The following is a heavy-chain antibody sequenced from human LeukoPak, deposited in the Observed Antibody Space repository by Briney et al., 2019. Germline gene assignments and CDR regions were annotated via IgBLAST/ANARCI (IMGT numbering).Heavy chain of an antibody. Sequence: SETLSLTCTVSGGSPSSYYWSWIRQPAGKGLEWIGRIYTSGSTNYNPSLKSRVTISVDKSKNQFSLKLSSVTAADTAVYYCARVVLGYCSSTSCSDNWFDPWGQGTLVTVSS. J-gene: IGHJ5*02. D-gene: IGHD2-2*01. CDR2: IYTSGST. V-gene: IGHV4-4*07. CDR1: GGSPSSYY. CDR3: ARVVLGYCSSTSCSDNWFDP.